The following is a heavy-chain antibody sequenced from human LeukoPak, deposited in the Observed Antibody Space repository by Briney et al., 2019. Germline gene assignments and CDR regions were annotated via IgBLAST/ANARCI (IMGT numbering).Heavy chain of an antibody. CDR3: ARGGGHCSGGSCDEHFQH. CDR2: IYYSGST. Sequence: SETLSLTCTVSGGSISSYYWSWIRQPPGKGLEWFGYIYYSGSTNYNPSLKSRVTISVDTSKNQFSLKLTSVTAADTAVYYCARGGGHCSGGSCDEHFQHWGQGTLVTVSS. V-gene: IGHV4-59*01. D-gene: IGHD2-15*01. CDR1: GGSISSYY. J-gene: IGHJ1*01.